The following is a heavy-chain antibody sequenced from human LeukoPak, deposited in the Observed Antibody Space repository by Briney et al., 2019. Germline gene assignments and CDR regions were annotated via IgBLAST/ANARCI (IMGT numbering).Heavy chain of an antibody. J-gene: IGHJ5*02. CDR1: GGSISSYY. CDR2: IYTSGST. CDR3: ARGPGVPAAISSWFDP. V-gene: IGHV4-4*07. D-gene: IGHD2-2*01. Sequence: SATLSLTCTVSGGSISSYYWSWIRQPAGKGLEWIGRIYTSGSTNYNPSLRSRVTMSVDTSKNQFSLKLSSVTAADTAVYYCARGPGVPAAISSWFDPWGQGTLVTVSS.